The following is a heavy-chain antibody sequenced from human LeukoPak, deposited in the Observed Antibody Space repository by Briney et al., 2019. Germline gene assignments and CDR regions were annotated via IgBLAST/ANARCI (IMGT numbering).Heavy chain of an antibody. D-gene: IGHD6-13*01. CDR2: IYSGGST. CDR1: GFTVSSNY. J-gene: IGHJ3*02. Sequence: GGSLRLSCAASGFTVSSNYMSWVRQAPGKGLEWVSVIYSGGSTYYADSVKGRFTISRDNSKNTLYLQMNSLRAEDTAVYYCAKDSFGYSSRWYMAAFDIWGQGTMVTVSS. CDR3: AKDSFGYSSRWYMAAFDI. V-gene: IGHV3-53*01.